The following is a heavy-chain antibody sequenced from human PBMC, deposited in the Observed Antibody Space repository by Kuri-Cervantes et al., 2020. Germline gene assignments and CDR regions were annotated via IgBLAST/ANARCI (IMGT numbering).Heavy chain of an antibody. CDR1: GGSISSYY. J-gene: IGHJ4*02. CDR3: ARGRVRDFDY. V-gene: IGHV4-4*07. CDR2: IYTSGST. D-gene: IGHD4-11*01. Sequence: ESLKISCTVSGGSISSYYWSWIRQPAGKGLEWIGRIYTSGSTNYNPSLKSRVTMSVDTSKNQFSLKLSSVTAADTAVYYCARGRVRDFDYWGQGTLVTVSS.